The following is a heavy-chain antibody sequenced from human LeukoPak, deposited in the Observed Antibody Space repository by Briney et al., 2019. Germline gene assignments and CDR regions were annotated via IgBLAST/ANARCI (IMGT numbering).Heavy chain of an antibody. CDR2: ISSSSSYI. J-gene: IGHJ3*02. CDR1: GFTFSSYS. D-gene: IGHD6-19*01. Sequence: GGSLRLSCTASGFTFSSYSMSWVRQAPGKGLEWVSSISSSSSYIYYADSVKGRFTISRDNAKNSLYLQMNSLRAEDTAVYYCARDGYSSGWGAFDIWGQGTMVTVSS. V-gene: IGHV3-21*01. CDR3: ARDGYSSGWGAFDI.